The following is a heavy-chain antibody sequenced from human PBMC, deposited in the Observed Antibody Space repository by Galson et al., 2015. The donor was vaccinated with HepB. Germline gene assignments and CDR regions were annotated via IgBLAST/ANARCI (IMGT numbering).Heavy chain of an antibody. Sequence: SLRLSCAASGLTVSRNYMSWVRQAPGKGLEWVSAIYSGGSTYYADSVKGRFTISRDNSKNTLYLQMNSLRAEDTAVYFCARVFYGPGSSGWNVYYFDYWGQGTLVTVSS. J-gene: IGHJ4*02. CDR1: GLTVSRNY. CDR3: ARVFYGPGSSGWNVYYFDY. D-gene: IGHD6-19*01. V-gene: IGHV3-53*01. CDR2: IYSGGST.